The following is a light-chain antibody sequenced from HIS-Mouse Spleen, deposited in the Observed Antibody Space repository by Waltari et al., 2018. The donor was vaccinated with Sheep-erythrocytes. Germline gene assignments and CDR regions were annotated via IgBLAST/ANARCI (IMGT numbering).Light chain of an antibody. CDR2: DAS. CDR1: QSVSSY. V-gene: IGKV3-11*01. J-gene: IGKJ2*01. Sequence: EIVLTQSLATLSLSPGERATLSCRASQSVSSYLAWYQQKPGQAPRLLIYDASNRATGIPARFSGSGSGTDFTLTFSSLEPEDFAVYYCQQRSNWPRYTFGQGTKLEIK. CDR3: QQRSNWPRYT.